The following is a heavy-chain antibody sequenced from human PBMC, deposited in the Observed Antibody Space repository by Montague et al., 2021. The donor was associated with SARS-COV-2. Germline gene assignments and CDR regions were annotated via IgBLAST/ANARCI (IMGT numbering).Heavy chain of an antibody. D-gene: IGHD2-15*01. CDR1: GGSISSSNW. CDR3: AVVVVRVPHPGSLDP. CDR2: IHHSGST. Sequence: SETLSLTCAVSGGSISSSNWCSWVRQPPGKGLEWIGEIHHSGSTNYNPSLKSRLTISVDKSKNHFSLKLSSVTAADTAVYYCAVVVVRVPHPGSLDPWGQGTLVTVSS. V-gene: IGHV4-4*02. J-gene: IGHJ5*02.